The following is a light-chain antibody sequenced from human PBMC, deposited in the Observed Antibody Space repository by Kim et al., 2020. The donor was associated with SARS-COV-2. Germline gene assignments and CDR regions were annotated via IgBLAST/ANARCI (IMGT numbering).Light chain of an antibody. V-gene: IGLV1-40*01. CDR2: GNS. J-gene: IGLJ1*01. CDR3: QSYDSSLTLYV. CDR1: SSNIGAGYD. Sequence: QSVLTQPPSVSGAPGQRVTISCTGSSSNIGAGYDVHWYQQLPGTAPKLLIYGNSNRPSGVPDRFSGSKSGTSASLAITGLQDEDEADYYCQSYDSSLTLYVFGTGTKVTVL.